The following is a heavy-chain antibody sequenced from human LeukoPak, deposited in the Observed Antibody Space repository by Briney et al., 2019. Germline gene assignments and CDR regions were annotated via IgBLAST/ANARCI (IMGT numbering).Heavy chain of an antibody. CDR3: ARRTYYDFWYFDV. CDR2: FYPGDSDT. J-gene: IGHJ2*01. CDR1: GYNFTSYW. V-gene: IGHV5-51*01. Sequence: GASLQISCKGSGYNFTSYWIGWVRPLSGKVLEWMGIFYPGDSDTRYSPSFQGQVTISADKSISTAYLQWNSLKASDTAMYYCARRTYYDFWYFDVWGRGTLVTVSS. D-gene: IGHD3-3*01.